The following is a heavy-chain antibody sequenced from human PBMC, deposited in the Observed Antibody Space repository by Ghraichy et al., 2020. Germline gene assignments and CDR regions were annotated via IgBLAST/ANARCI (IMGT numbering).Heavy chain of an antibody. CDR1: GFTIRSYS. Sequence: GGSLRLSCAGSGFTIRSYSMSWVRQAPGKGLEWVSAISYRGGETFYADSVKGRFTISSNTSKNTLSLQMDSLRAEDTAVYFCAIVYKTALAYWGQGTLVTVSS. J-gene: IGHJ4*02. CDR2: ISYRGGET. CDR3: AIVYKTALAY. V-gene: IGHV3-23*01. D-gene: IGHD1-1*01.